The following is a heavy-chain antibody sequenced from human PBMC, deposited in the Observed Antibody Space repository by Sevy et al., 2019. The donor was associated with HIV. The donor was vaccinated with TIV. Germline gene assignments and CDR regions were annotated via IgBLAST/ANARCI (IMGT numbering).Heavy chain of an antibody. D-gene: IGHD1-7*01. J-gene: IGHJ6*02. CDR1: GLNFDDYG. V-gene: IGHV3-48*02. Sequence: GGSLRLSCAASGLNFDDYGMSWVRQAPGKGLEWVSYLSSSTSTIHYEDSVKGRFTISRTNAKNSLFLQVNSLRDEDTAVYYCARDSSWNYDSYFYGMDVWGQGTTVTVSS. CDR3: ARDSSWNYDSYFYGMDV. CDR2: LSSSTSTI.